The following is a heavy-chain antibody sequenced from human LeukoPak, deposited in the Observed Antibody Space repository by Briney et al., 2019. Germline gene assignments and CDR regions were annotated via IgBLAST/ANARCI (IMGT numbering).Heavy chain of an antibody. CDR2: IIPIFGTA. J-gene: IGHJ5*02. D-gene: IGHD6-19*01. CDR1: GGTFSSYA. Sequence: ASVKVSCKASGGTFSSYAISWVRQAPGQGLEWMGGIIPIFGTANYAQKFQGRVTITADKSTSTAYMELSSLRSEDTAVYYCARERYIAVAGTAWFDPWGQGTLVTVSS. V-gene: IGHV1-69*06. CDR3: ARERYIAVAGTAWFDP.